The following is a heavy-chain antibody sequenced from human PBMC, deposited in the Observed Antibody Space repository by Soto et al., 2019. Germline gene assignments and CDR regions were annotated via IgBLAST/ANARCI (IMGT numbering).Heavy chain of an antibody. CDR1: RWSMSRGRNY. CDR2: IYYSGST. J-gene: IGHJ6*02. D-gene: IGHD4-17*01. V-gene: IGHV4-31*02. CDR3: ARAIRYDYYYGMDV. Sequence: SRWSMSRGRNYWSWIRQHPGKGLEWIGYIYYSGSTYYNPSLKSRVTISVDTSKNQFSLKLSSVTAADTAVYYCARAIRYDYYYGMDVWGQGTTVTVSS.